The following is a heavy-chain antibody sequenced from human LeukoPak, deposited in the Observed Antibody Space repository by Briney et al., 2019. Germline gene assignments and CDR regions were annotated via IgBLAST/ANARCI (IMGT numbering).Heavy chain of an antibody. CDR2: IRYDGSNK. CDR3: AKEGCNSHCYAFFDY. J-gene: IGHJ4*02. D-gene: IGHD2-2*01. CDR1: GFTFSSYG. V-gene: IGHV3-30*02. Sequence: PGGSLRLSCAASGFTFSSYGMHWVRQAPGKGLEWVAFIRYDGSNKYYADSVKGRFTISRDNSKNALYLQMNSLRAEDTAVYYCAKEGCNSHCYAFFDYWGQGTLVTVSS.